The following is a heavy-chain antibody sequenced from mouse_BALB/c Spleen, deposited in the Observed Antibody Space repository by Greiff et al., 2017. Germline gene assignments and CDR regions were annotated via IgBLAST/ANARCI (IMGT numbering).Heavy chain of an antibody. Sequence: EVKVVESGGGLVQPGGSRKLSCAASGFTFSSFGMHWVRQAPEKGLEWVAYISSGSSTIYYADTVKGRFTISRDNPKNTLFLQMTSLRSEDTAMYYCARLGLAYWGQGTLVTVSA. J-gene: IGHJ3*01. CDR2: ISSGSSTI. CDR3: ARLGLAY. V-gene: IGHV5-17*02. CDR1: GFTFSSFG.